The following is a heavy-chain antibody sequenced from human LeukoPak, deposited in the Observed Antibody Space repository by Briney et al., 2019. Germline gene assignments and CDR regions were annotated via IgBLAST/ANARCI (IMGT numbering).Heavy chain of an antibody. J-gene: IGHJ3*02. Sequence: GGSLRLSCAASGFTFSSYSMKWVRQAPGKGLEWVSSISSSSSYIYYADSVKGRFTISRDNAKNSLYLQMNSLRAEDTAVYYCARTAYYYDSSGYDDAFDIWGQGTMVTVSS. D-gene: IGHD3-22*01. V-gene: IGHV3-21*01. CDR2: ISSSSSYI. CDR3: ARTAYYYDSSGYDDAFDI. CDR1: GFTFSSYS.